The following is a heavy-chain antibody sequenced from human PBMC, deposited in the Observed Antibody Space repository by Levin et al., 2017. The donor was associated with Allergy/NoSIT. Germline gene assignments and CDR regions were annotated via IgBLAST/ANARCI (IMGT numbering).Heavy chain of an antibody. J-gene: IGHJ2*01. D-gene: IGHD2-21*01. CDR2: IHYDGNT. Sequence: SCTVSGDSISSYYWSWIRQPPGRGLEWIGYIHYDGNTNYNPYLKSRITISLDTSKNEFSLKLRSVTAADTAVYYCAREYGGDWYFDLWGRGTLVTVSS. CDR3: AREYGGDWYFDL. CDR1: GDSISSYY. V-gene: IGHV4-59*01.